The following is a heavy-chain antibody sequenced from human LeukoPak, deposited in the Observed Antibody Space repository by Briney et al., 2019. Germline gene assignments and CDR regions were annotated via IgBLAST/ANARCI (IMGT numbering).Heavy chain of an antibody. J-gene: IGHJ4*02. Sequence: GGSLRLSCAASGFTFDNYGMSWVRQAPGKGLEWVSGINWNGGSTGYADSVKGRFTISRDNAKNSLYLQMNSLRAEDTALYYCARVNYYYDSSGSNEFDYWGQGTLVTVSS. CDR1: GFTFDNYG. CDR3: ARVNYYYDSSGSNEFDY. V-gene: IGHV3-20*04. CDR2: INWNGGST. D-gene: IGHD3-22*01.